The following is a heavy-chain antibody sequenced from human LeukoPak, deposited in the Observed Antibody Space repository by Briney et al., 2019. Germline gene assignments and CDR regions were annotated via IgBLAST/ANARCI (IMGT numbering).Heavy chain of an antibody. CDR2: INGIGDST. CDR1: GFTFDTYL. J-gene: IGHJ4*02. CDR3: AKYRGLGVLGAVTGSIDS. V-gene: IGHV3-20*04. D-gene: IGHD6-19*01. Sequence: GGSLRLSCAASGFTFDTYLMSWVRQAPGKGLEWLSIINGIGDSTKYADSVKGRFTISRDNAKNSLYLQMNSLRVEDTAVYYCAKYRGLGVLGAVTGSIDSWGQGTLVTVSS.